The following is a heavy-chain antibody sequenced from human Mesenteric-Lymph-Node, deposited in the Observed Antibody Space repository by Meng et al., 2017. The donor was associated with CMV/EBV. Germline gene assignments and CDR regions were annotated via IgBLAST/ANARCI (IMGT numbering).Heavy chain of an antibody. CDR3: ARDASYYDFWSAYYLY. J-gene: IGHJ4*02. V-gene: IGHV3-21*01. D-gene: IGHD3-3*01. CDR2: ISSSSNYI. Sequence: GGSLRLSCAASGFTFSTYNMNWVRQAPGKGLEWVSSISSSSNYIYYADSVKGRFTISRDNSNNTLYLQMNSLRVEDTAVYYCARDASYYDFWSAYYLYWGQGTLVTVSS. CDR1: GFTFSTYN.